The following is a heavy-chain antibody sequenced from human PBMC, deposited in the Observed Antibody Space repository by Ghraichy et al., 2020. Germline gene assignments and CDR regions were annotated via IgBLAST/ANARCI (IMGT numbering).Heavy chain of an antibody. CDR2: ISGSGGST. Sequence: GGSLRLSCAASGFTFSSYAMSWVRQAPGKGLEWVSAISGSGGSTYYADSVKGRFTISRDNSKNTLYLQMNSLRAEDTAVYYCAKVPVLDYYDSGSYGSPVGYWGQGTLVTVSS. CDR1: GFTFSSYA. D-gene: IGHD3-10*01. CDR3: AKVPVLDYYDSGSYGSPVGY. V-gene: IGHV3-23*01. J-gene: IGHJ4*02.